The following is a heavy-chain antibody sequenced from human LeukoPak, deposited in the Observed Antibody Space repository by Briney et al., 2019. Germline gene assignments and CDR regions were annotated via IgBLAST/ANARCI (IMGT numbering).Heavy chain of an antibody. CDR3: AKDLRGSGSYYNLFDY. CDR2: ISSSSSYI. D-gene: IGHD3-10*01. CDR1: GFTFSSYS. Sequence: GGSLRLSCAASGFTFSSYSMNWVRQAPGKGLEWVSSISSSSSYIYYADSVKGRFTISRDNAKNSLYLQMNSLRAEDTAVYYCAKDLRGSGSYYNLFDYWGQGTLVTVSS. V-gene: IGHV3-21*04. J-gene: IGHJ4*02.